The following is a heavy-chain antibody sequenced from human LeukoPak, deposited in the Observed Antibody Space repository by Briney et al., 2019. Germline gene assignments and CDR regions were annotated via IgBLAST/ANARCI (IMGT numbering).Heavy chain of an antibody. J-gene: IGHJ3*02. V-gene: IGHV4-4*02. CDR1: GGSISSINW. D-gene: IGHD2-15*01. CDR3: ASSGHTPPGAFDI. CDR2: IYHSGST. Sequence: PSGTLSLTCAVSGGSISSINWWIWVRQPPGKGLEWIGEIYHSGSTNYNPSLKSRVTISVDKSKNQFSLRLSSVTAADTAVYYCASSGHTPPGAFDIWGQGTMVTVSS.